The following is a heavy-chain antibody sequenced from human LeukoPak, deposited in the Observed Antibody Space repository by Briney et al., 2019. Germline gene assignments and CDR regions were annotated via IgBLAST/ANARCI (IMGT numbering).Heavy chain of an antibody. CDR2: MNQDGSRK. CDR3: TRDRPDDNAWAADS. V-gene: IGHV3-7*01. CDR1: GFTFSNYW. D-gene: IGHD3-22*01. Sequence: GGSLRLSCAASGFTFSNYWMGWVGQAPGKGLEWVANMNQDGSRKYYVGSVKGRFTISRDNAKNSVFLLMNSLRAEDTAVYYCTRDRPDDNAWAADSWGQGTLVTVS. J-gene: IGHJ4*02.